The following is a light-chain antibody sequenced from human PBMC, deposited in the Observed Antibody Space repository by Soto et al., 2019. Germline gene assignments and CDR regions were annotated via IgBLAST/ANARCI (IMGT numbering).Light chain of an antibody. CDR1: QSVSSNF. Sequence: EIVLTQSPGTLSLSPGDRATLSCTASQSVSSNFLAWYHQKPGQAPRLLIYGASKRATAISDRFSGRGSGTDFPLTINRLVPEDFAVYFCQQYGSAPFTFGQGTKLEIK. J-gene: IGKJ2*01. V-gene: IGKV3-20*01. CDR2: GAS. CDR3: QQYGSAPFT.